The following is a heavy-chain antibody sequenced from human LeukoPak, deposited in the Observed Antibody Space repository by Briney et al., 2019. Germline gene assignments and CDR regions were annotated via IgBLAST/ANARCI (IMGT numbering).Heavy chain of an antibody. Sequence: ASVKVSCKASGYTFTSYGISWVRQAPGQGLEWMGWISAYNGNTNYAQKLQGRVTMTTDTSTSTAYMELRSLRSDDTAVYYCARDTNSYSGSYYLGYYCYYMDVWGKGTTVTVSS. CDR3: ARDTNSYSGSYYLGYYCYYMDV. D-gene: IGHD1-26*01. V-gene: IGHV1-18*01. J-gene: IGHJ6*03. CDR1: GYTFTSYG. CDR2: ISAYNGNT.